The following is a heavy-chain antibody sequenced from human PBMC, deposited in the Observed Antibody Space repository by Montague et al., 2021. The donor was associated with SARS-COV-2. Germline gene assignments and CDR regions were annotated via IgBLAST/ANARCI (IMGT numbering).Heavy chain of an antibody. CDR3: ARAFLGVGENRGYGVDV. V-gene: IGHV3-21*01. J-gene: IGHJ6*02. Sequence: SLRLSCATSGFTFSRNSMNWVRQAPGKGLEWVSTISRDTLHTFYAESVKGRFTISRDNAKNELYLQMNSLRAEDMAVYYCARAFLGVGENRGYGVDVWGQGTTVTVSS. CDR2: ISRDTLHT. CDR1: GFTFSRNS. D-gene: IGHD3-10*01.